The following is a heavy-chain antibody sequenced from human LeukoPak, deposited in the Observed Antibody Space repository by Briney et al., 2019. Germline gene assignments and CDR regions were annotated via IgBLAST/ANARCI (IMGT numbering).Heavy chain of an antibody. CDR3: AKVKDDGYLKNYLDY. CDR2: ISYDGSNK. Sequence: QTGGSLRLSCAASGFTFSNYGMHWVRQAPGKGLEWVAVISYDGSNKYYADSVKGRFTISRDKSKNTLYLQMNSLRAEDTAMYYCAKVKDDGYLKNYLDYWGQGTLATVSS. CDR1: GFTFSNYG. V-gene: IGHV3-30*18. D-gene: IGHD3-16*02. J-gene: IGHJ4*02.